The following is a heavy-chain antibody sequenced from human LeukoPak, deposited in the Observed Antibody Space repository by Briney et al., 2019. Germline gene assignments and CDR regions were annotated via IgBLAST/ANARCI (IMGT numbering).Heavy chain of an antibody. D-gene: IGHD5-18*01. J-gene: IGHJ4*02. Sequence: PSETLSLTCAVYGGSFSGYYWSWIRQPPGKGLEWIGEINHSGSTNYNPSLKSRVTISVDTSKNQFSLKLSSVTAADTAVYYCARRGTAMALFDYWGQGTLVTVSS. CDR3: ARRGTAMALFDY. CDR1: GGSFSGYY. V-gene: IGHV4-34*01. CDR2: INHSGST.